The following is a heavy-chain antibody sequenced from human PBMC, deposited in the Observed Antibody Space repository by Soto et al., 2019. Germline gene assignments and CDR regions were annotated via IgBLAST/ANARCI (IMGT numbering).Heavy chain of an antibody. V-gene: IGHV4-39*01. CDR3: ARTYCSSTSCVFDY. CDR2: IYYSGST. D-gene: IGHD2-2*01. J-gene: IGHJ4*02. Sequence: SETLSLTCTVSGGSISSSSYYWGWIRQPPGKGLEWIGSIYYSGSTYYNPSLKSRVTISVDTSKNQFSLKLSSVTAADTAVYYCARTYCSSTSCVFDYWGKGTLVTVSS. CDR1: GGSISSSSYY.